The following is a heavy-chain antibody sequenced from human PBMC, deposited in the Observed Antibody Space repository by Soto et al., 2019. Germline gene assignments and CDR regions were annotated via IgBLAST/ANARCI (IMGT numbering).Heavy chain of an antibody. CDR1: GFTFSSYA. J-gene: IGHJ4*02. CDR2: ISGSGGST. V-gene: IGHV3-23*01. Sequence: GGSLRLSCAASGFTFSSYAMIWVRQAPGKGLEWVSAISGSGGSTYYADSVKGRFTISRDNSKNTLFLEMNSLRPEDTAVYFCEKDISVLATIEYFDYWGQGTLVTVSS. CDR3: EKDISVLATIEYFDY. D-gene: IGHD5-12*01.